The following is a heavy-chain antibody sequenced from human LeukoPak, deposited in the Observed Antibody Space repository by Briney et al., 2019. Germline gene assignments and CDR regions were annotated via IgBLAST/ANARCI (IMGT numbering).Heavy chain of an antibody. J-gene: IGHJ5*02. D-gene: IGHD3-3*01. CDR2: IYYSGST. CDR1: GGSLSGFY. CDR3: ARGRYDFWSGYLRFDP. Sequence: SETLSLTCTVSGGSLSGFYWSWIRQPPGKGLEWIGYIYYSGSTNYNPSLKSRVTISVDTSKNQFSLKLSSVTAADTAVYYCARGRYDFWSGYLRFDPWGQGTLVTVSS. V-gene: IGHV4-59*01.